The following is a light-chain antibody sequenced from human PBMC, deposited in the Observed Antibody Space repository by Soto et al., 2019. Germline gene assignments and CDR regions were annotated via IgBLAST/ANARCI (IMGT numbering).Light chain of an antibody. Sequence: QSALTQPASVSGSPGQSITISCTATSSDVGDYNYVSWYQQHPGKAPKLMIYEVTNRPSGVSNRFSGSKSGNTASLTISGLQAEDEADYYCRSYTSNTLYVFGTGTKLTVL. CDR3: RSYTSNTLYV. V-gene: IGLV2-14*01. CDR2: EVT. CDR1: SSDVGDYNY. J-gene: IGLJ1*01.